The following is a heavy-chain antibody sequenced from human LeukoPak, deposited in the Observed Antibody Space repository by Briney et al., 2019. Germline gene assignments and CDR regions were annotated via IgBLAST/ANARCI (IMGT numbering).Heavy chain of an antibody. CDR2: INPNSGGT. J-gene: IGHJ4*02. CDR1: GYTFTDYY. Sequence: ASVKVSFKASGYTFTDYYMHWVRQAPGQGLEWMGWINPNSGGTNYAQKFQGRVTMTRDTSISTAYMELSRLRSDDTAVYYCARARSSIAAAGTWWFDYWGQGTLVTVSS. D-gene: IGHD6-13*01. V-gene: IGHV1-2*02. CDR3: ARARSSIAAAGTWWFDY.